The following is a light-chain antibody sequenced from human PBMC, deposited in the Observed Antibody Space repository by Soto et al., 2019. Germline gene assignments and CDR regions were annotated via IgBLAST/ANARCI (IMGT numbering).Light chain of an antibody. V-gene: IGKV1-5*03. CDR2: KAS. CDR1: QSISRW. CDR3: QQYNSYSG. Sequence: DIQMTQSPSTLSASVGDRVTITCRASQSISRWLAWYKQKPGKAPKLLIYKASSLESGVPSRLSGSGSGTEFTLTISSLQPDDFATYYCQQYNSYSGFGGGTKVEIK. J-gene: IGKJ4*01.